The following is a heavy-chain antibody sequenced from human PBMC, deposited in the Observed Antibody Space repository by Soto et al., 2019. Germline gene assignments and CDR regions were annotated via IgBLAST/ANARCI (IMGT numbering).Heavy chain of an antibody. D-gene: IGHD2-15*01. V-gene: IGHV1-69*01. J-gene: IGHJ2*01. CDR3: ARAPRYCSGGSCFPPYWYFDL. CDR1: GGTFSSYA. CDR2: IIPIFGTA. Sequence: QVQLVQSGAEVKKPGSSVKVSCKASGGTFSSYAISWVRQAPGQGLEWMGGIIPIFGTANYAQKFRGRVTITADESTSTAYMELSSLRSEDTAVYYCARAPRYCSGGSCFPPYWYFDLWGRGTLVTVSS.